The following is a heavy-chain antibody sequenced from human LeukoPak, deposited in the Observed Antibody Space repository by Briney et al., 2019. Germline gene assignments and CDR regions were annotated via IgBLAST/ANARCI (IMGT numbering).Heavy chain of an antibody. CDR2: IIPIFGTA. CDR1: GGTFSSYA. CDR3: AIVVVAGSFDY. J-gene: IGHJ4*02. V-gene: IGHV1-69*06. Sequence: ASVKVSCKASGGTFSSYAISWVRQAPGQGLEWMGGIIPIFGTANYVQKFQGRVTITADKSTSTAYMELSSLRSEDTAVYYCAIVVVAGSFDYWGQGTLVTVSS. D-gene: IGHD2-15*01.